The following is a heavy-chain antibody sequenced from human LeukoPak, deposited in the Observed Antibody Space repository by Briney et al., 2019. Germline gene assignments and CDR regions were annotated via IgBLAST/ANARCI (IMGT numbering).Heavy chain of an antibody. J-gene: IGHJ4*02. CDR2: IWYDGSNK. CDR3: ARAGDYDSSGYYFDY. CDR1: GFTFSSYG. V-gene: IGHV3-33*01. Sequence: GGSLRLPCAASGFTFSSYGMHWVRQAPGKGLEWVAVIWYDGSNKYYADSVKGRFTISRDNSKNTLYLQMNSLRAEDTAVYYCARAGDYDSSGYYFDYWGQGTLVTVSS. D-gene: IGHD3-22*01.